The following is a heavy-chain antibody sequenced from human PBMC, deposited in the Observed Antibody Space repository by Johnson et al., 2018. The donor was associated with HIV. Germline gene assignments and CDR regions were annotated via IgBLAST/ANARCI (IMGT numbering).Heavy chain of an antibody. CDR3: ARVKGYGIANAFDI. CDR1: GFTFGDYG. J-gene: IGHJ3*02. V-gene: IGHV3-20*04. Sequence: VQLVESGGGLVQPGGSLRLSCAASGFTFGDYGMSWVRQAPGKGLEWVSGISWNGSSTGYADSVKGRFTISRDNAKNSLYLQMNSLRAEDTALYYCARVKGYGIANAFDIWGQGTMVTVSS. D-gene: IGHD5-18*01. CDR2: ISWNGSST.